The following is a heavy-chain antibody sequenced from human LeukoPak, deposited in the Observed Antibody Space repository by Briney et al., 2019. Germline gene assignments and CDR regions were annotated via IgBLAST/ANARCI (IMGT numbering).Heavy chain of an antibody. CDR1: GFTFSSYA. V-gene: IGHV3-23*01. D-gene: IGHD3-3*01. Sequence: GGSLRLSCAASGFTFSSYAMSWVRQAPGKGLEWVSAISGSGGSTYYADSVKGRFTISRDNSKNTLYLRMNSLRAEDTAVYYCAKDRFTYYDFWSGSAIAIMYYFDYWGQGTLVTVSS. CDR2: ISGSGGST. J-gene: IGHJ4*02. CDR3: AKDRFTYYDFWSGSAIAIMYYFDY.